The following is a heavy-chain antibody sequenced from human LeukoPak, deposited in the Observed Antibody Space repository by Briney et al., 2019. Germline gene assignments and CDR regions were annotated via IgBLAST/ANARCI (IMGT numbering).Heavy chain of an antibody. D-gene: IGHD2-8*01. CDR2: INTDGSST. CDR1: GFTFSSSW. Sequence: GGSLRLSCAASGFTFSSSWMHWVRQAPGKGLVWVSRINTDGSSTTYADSEKGRFTISRDNAKNTLYLQMSSLRAEDTAVYYCARRTQYCTNGVCYYYFDYWGQGTLVTVSS. V-gene: IGHV3-74*01. J-gene: IGHJ4*02. CDR3: ARRTQYCTNGVCYYYFDY.